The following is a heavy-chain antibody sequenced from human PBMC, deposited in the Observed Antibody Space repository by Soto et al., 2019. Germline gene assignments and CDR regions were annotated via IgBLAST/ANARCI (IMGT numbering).Heavy chain of an antibody. Sequence: GGSLRLSCAASGFSFSSYGMHWVRQAPAKGLEWLAFISHDGSNDYYADSVKGRYTISRDNSKNTVYLQMNSLRVEDTAVYYCATDANEYLWEYYFDFWGQGTLVTVSS. J-gene: IGHJ4*02. V-gene: IGHV3-30*03. CDR3: ATDANEYLWEYYFDF. D-gene: IGHD3-16*01. CDR2: ISHDGSND. CDR1: GFSFSSYG.